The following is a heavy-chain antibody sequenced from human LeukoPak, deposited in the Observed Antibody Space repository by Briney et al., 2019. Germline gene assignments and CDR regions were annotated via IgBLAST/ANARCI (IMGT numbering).Heavy chain of an antibody. CDR1: GFTFSSYG. D-gene: IGHD3-10*01. Sequence: GGSLRLSCAASGFTFSSYGMHWVRQAPGKGLEWVAFIRYDGSNKYYADSVKGRFTISRDNSKNTLYLQMNSLRAEDTAVYYCAKDHPILLWFGGGPNWFDPWGQGTLVTVSS. J-gene: IGHJ5*02. V-gene: IGHV3-30*02. CDR2: IRYDGSNK. CDR3: AKDHPILLWFGGGPNWFDP.